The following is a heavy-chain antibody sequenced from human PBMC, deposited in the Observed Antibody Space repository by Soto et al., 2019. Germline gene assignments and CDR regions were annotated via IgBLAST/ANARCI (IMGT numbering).Heavy chain of an antibody. D-gene: IGHD2-2*01. J-gene: IGHJ4*02. CDR2: INPTSGGT. CDR1: GYTFTDYY. V-gene: IGHV1-2*02. CDR3: ARDFPHCSSTSCYSFN. Sequence: ASVKVSCKVSGYTFTDYYMHWVRQAPGQGLEWMGWINPTSGGTSYAQNFQGRVTMTRDTSISTAYMELSRLRSDDTAVYYCARDFPHCSSTSCYSFNWGQGTLVTVSS.